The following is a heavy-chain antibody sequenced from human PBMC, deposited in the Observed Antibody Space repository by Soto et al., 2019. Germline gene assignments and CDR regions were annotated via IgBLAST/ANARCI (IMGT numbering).Heavy chain of an antibody. CDR3: ARVTRTPGVYYYYYGMDV. D-gene: IGHD2-15*01. J-gene: IGHJ6*02. Sequence: PGGSLRLSCAASGFTFSSYWMHWVRQAPGKGLVWVSRINSDGSSTSYADSVKGRFTISRDNAKNTLYLQMNSLRAEDTAVYYCARVTRTPGVYYYYYGMDVWGQGTTVTVSS. CDR2: INSDGSST. CDR1: GFTFSSYW. V-gene: IGHV3-74*01.